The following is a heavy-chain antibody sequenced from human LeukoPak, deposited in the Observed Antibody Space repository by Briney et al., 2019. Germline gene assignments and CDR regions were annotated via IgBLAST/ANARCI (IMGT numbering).Heavy chain of an antibody. Sequence: PGGSLRLSCAASGFTFTSYAMSWVRRTPGKGLEWVSAISGSGGSTYYADSVKGRFTISRDNSKNTLYLQMNSLRAQDTAVYYCAPYCSGGSCYAYYYYGMDVWGQGTTVTVSS. CDR2: ISGSGGST. CDR3: APYCSGGSCYAYYYYGMDV. CDR1: GFTFTSYA. V-gene: IGHV3-23*01. D-gene: IGHD2-15*01. J-gene: IGHJ6*02.